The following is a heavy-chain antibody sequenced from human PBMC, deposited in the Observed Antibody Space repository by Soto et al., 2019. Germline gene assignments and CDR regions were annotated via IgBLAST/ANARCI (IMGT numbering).Heavy chain of an antibody. CDR2: ISAKHGNT. V-gene: IGHV1-18*01. Sequence: ASVKVSCKASGYSFTSYGINWVRQAPGQGLEWMGWISAKHGNTHYAQKLQGRVTMTTDTSTSTAYMELRSLTSDDTAVYYCTRVSGYYLPDYWGQGTLVTVSS. D-gene: IGHD5-12*01. CDR1: GYSFTSYG. J-gene: IGHJ4*02. CDR3: TRVSGYYLPDY.